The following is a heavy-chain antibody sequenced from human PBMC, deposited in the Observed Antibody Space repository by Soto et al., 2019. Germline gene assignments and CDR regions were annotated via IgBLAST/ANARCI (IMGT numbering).Heavy chain of an antibody. CDR1: GYTFTSYG. Sequence: GASVKVSCKASGYTFTSYGISWVRQAPGQGLEWMGWISAYNGNTNYAQKLQGRVTMTTDTSTSTAYMELRSLRSDDTAVYYCARDEGGSGVYCSGGSCYEDALDIWGQGTMVTVSS. D-gene: IGHD2-15*01. CDR3: ARDEGGSGVYCSGGSCYEDALDI. CDR2: ISAYNGNT. V-gene: IGHV1-18*01. J-gene: IGHJ3*02.